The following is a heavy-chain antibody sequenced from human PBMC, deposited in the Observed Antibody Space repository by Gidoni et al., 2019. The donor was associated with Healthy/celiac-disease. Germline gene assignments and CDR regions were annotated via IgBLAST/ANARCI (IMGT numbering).Heavy chain of an antibody. CDR1: GFTFRSYA. CDR3: ARDNGHMIVVVIDY. D-gene: IGHD3-22*01. J-gene: IGHJ4*02. CDR2: ISYDGSNK. V-gene: IGHV3-30-3*01. Sequence: QVQLVESGGGVVQPGRSLRLSCAASGFTFRSYAMHWVRQAPGKGLEWVAVISYDGSNKYYADSVKGRFTISRDNSKNTLYLQMNSLRAEDTAVYYCARDNGHMIVVVIDYWGQGTLVTVSS.